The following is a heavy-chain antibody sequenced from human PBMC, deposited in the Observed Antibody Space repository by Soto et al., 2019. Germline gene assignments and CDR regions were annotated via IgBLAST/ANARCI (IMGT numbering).Heavy chain of an antibody. CDR3: ARAGGYSYGRLGPFDY. Sequence: GGSLRLSCATSGFTFSSYDMNWVRQAPGRGLERVSYISSSGSTIYYADSVKGRFTISRDNAKNSLYLQMNSVRAKDTAVYYCARAGGYSYGRLGPFDYWGQGTLVTVSS. CDR2: ISSSGSTI. CDR1: GFTFSSYD. J-gene: IGHJ4*02. D-gene: IGHD5-18*01. V-gene: IGHV3-48*03.